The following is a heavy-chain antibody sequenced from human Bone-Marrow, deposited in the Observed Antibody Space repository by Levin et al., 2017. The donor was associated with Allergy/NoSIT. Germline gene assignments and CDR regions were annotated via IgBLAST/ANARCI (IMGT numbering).Heavy chain of an antibody. D-gene: IGHD3-22*01. Sequence: GESLKISCAASGFTFSSYAMSWVRQAPGKGLEWVSAISGSGGSTYYADSVKGRFTISRDNSKNTLYLQMNSLRAEDTAVYYCAKDTGYYYDSSGYYYFDYWGQGTLVTVSS. CDR1: GFTFSSYA. CDR2: ISGSGGST. V-gene: IGHV3-23*01. J-gene: IGHJ4*02. CDR3: AKDTGYYYDSSGYYYFDY.